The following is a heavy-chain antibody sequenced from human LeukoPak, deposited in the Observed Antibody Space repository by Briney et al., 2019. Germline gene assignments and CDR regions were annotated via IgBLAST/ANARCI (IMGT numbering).Heavy chain of an antibody. CDR3: AKDPTRWLQSYYFDY. CDR1: GFTFSSYG. Sequence: GGSLRLSCAASGFTFSSYGMHWARQAPGKGLEWVAVIWYDGSNKYYADSVKGRFTISRDNSKNTLYLQMNSLRAGDTAVYYCAKDPTRWLQSYYFDYWGQGTLVTVSS. CDR2: IWYDGSNK. V-gene: IGHV3-33*06. D-gene: IGHD5-24*01. J-gene: IGHJ4*02.